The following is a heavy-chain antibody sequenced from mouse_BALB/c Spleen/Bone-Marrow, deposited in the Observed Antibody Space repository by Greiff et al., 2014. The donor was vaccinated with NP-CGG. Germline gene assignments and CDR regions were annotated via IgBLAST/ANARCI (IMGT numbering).Heavy chain of an antibody. CDR2: INPSNGRT. CDR1: GYTFTSYW. V-gene: IGHV1S81*02. J-gene: IGHJ2*01. CDR3: ARGTFDY. Sequence: QVQLQQSGAELVKPGASVKLSCKASGYTFTSYWMHWVKQRPGQGLEWIGEINPSNGRTNYNEKFKSKATLTVDKSSSTAYMQRSSLTSEDSAVYYCARGTFDYWGQGTTRTVSS.